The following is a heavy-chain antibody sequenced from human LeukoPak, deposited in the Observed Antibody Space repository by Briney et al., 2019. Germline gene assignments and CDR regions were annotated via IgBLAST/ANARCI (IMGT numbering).Heavy chain of an antibody. CDR3: ATAPRLGDYVWGSYRYTEPPDY. J-gene: IGHJ4*02. Sequence: ASVKVSCKVSGYTLTELSMHWVRQAPGKGRGWMGGFDPEDGETIYAQKFQGRVTSTEDTSTDTAYMELSSLRSEDTAVYYCATAPRLGDYVWGSYRYTEPPDYWGQGTLVTVSS. CDR1: GYTLTELS. V-gene: IGHV1-24*01. CDR2: FDPEDGET. D-gene: IGHD3-16*02.